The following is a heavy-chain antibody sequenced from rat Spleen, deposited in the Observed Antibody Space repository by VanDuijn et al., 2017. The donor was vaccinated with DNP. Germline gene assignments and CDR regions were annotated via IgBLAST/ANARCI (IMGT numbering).Heavy chain of an antibody. V-gene: IGHV5S10*01. CDR1: GFTFSDYN. J-gene: IGHJ2*01. CDR2: IIYDGTRT. D-gene: IGHD1-11*01. CDR3: TTRGIYGGYDF. Sequence: VQLVESGGGLVQPGGSLKLSCAASGFTFSDYNMAWVRQAPKKGLEWVATIIYDGTRTYYRDSVTGRFTISRDFAKSTLYLQMDSLRSEDSATYYCTTRGIYGGYDFWGQGVMVTVSS.